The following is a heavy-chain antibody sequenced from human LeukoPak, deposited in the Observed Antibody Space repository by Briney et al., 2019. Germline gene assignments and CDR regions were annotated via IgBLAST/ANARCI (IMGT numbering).Heavy chain of an antibody. J-gene: IGHJ4*02. D-gene: IGHD1-26*01. Sequence: SETPSLTCTAFGFSISSYYWSWIRQPAGKGLEWIGRIYTSGRTNYNPPLKSRVTMSVDTSKNQFSLKLSSVTAADTAVYYCARESGSYYFDYWGQGTLVTVSS. CDR3: ARESGSYYFDY. V-gene: IGHV4-4*07. CDR2: IYTSGRT. CDR1: GFSISSYY.